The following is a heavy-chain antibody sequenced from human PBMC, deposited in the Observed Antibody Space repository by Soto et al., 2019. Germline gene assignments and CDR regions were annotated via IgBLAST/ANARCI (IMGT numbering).Heavy chain of an antibody. CDR2: LYYTAST. CDR1: AGSINSGDYY. Sequence: SETLSLTCTVSAGSINSGDYYWSWIRQPPGKGLEWIGNLYYTASTYYNPSLKSRVTISVDTSKKQFSLMVTSVTAADTAVYYCARYRYSDSLKEYYFDYWGQGTLVTVSS. J-gene: IGHJ4*02. CDR3: ARYRYSDSLKEYYFDY. V-gene: IGHV4-30-4*01. D-gene: IGHD3-22*01.